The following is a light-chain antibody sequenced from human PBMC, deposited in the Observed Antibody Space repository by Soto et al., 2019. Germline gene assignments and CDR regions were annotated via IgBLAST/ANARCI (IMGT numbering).Light chain of an antibody. CDR1: RSEVGAYNY. CDR2: EVT. Sequence: QSALTQPASVSGSPGQSIAISCTGTRSEVGAYNYVSWYQQHPGKAPKLRISEVTNRPSGVSDRFSGSKSGNTASLTISGLQAEDEADYYCSSFTSRFTFVFGTGTKLTV. V-gene: IGLV2-14*01. J-gene: IGLJ1*01. CDR3: SSFTSRFTFV.